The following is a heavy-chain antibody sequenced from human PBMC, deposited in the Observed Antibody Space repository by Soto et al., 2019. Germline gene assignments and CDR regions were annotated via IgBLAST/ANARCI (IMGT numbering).Heavy chain of an antibody. V-gene: IGHV4-34*01. CDR2: INHSGST. CDR3: ARSGLRFLEEQNWFDP. CDR1: GGCFSGYY. J-gene: IGHJ5*02. Sequence: SETLSLTCAVYGGCFSGYYWSWIRQPPGKGLEWIGEINHSGSTNYNPSLKSRVTISVDTSKNQFSLKLSSVTAADTAVYYCARSGLRFLEEQNWFDPWGLGTLVTVSS. D-gene: IGHD3-3*01.